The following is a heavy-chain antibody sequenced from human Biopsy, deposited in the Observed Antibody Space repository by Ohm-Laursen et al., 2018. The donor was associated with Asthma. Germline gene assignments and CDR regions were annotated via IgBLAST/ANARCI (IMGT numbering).Heavy chain of an antibody. V-gene: IGHV3-23*01. CDR2: ISCSGGST. CDR1: GFTFSSYA. J-gene: IGHJ4*02. D-gene: IGHD3-9*01. CDR3: AKDRDFDILTGRPGFDY. Sequence: SLRLSRAASGFTFSSYAMSWVRQAPGKGLEWVSAISCSGGSTHYADSVTGRFTLSRVNSKNTLYLQMNSLRAEDTAVYYCAKDRDFDILTGRPGFDYWGQGTLVTVSS.